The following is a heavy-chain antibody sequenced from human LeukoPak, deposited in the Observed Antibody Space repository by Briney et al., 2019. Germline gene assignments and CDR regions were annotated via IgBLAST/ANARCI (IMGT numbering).Heavy chain of an antibody. CDR3: ARDVRYSSGWDYYYYMDV. V-gene: IGHV1-69*05. J-gene: IGHJ6*03. D-gene: IGHD6-19*01. CDR1: GGTFSSCA. CDR2: IIPIFGTA. Sequence: SVKVSCKASGGTFSSCAISWVRQAPGQGLEWMGRIIPIFGTANYAQKFQGRVTITTDESTSTAYMELSSLRSEDTAVYYCARDVRYSSGWDYYYYMDVWGKGTTVTVSS.